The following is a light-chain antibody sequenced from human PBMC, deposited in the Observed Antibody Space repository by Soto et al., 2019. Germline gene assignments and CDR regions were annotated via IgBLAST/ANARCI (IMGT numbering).Light chain of an antibody. V-gene: IGKV3-11*01. Sequence: EIVLTQSPGTLSLSPGDRATLSCRASQNIGSTLAWYQQKPGQAPRLLIYDTFNRATGIPARFSGGGSGTDFTLTINSLEAEDFAVYYCQQRDMWSYTFGRGTRLQI. J-gene: IGKJ2*01. CDR2: DTF. CDR3: QQRDMWSYT. CDR1: QNIGST.